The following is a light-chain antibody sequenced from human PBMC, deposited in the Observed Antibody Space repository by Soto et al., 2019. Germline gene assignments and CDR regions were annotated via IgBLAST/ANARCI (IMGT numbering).Light chain of an antibody. CDR3: AAWDDSLSGWV. V-gene: IGLV1-47*02. CDR1: TSNIGSNY. Sequence: QSVLTQPPSASGTPGQRVTISCSGSTSNIGSNYVYWYQQFPGTAPRLLIYSNNQRPSGVPDRFSGSKSGTSASLAISGLRSDDEADYYCAAWDDSLSGWVFGGGTQLTVL. J-gene: IGLJ3*02. CDR2: SNN.